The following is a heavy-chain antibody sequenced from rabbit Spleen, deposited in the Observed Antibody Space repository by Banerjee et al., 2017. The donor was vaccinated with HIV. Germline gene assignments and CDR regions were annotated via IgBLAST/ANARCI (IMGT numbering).Heavy chain of an antibody. CDR1: GFSLFSYW. J-gene: IGHJ4*01. CDR2: IYAGDGST. Sequence: QSLEESGGGLVKPGGTLTLTCKVSGFSLFSYWMCWVRQAPGKGLELIGCIYAGDGSTDYANWVNGRFTISRSTSLNTVDLKMTSLTAADTATYFCARKIGYFDLWGPGTLVTVS. CDR3: ARKIGYFDL. V-gene: IGHV1S43*01.